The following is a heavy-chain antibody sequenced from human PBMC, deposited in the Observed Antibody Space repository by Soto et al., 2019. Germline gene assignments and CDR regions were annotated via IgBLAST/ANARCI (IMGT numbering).Heavy chain of an antibody. Sequence: QVQLQESGPGLVKPSETLSLTCTVSGGSISSYYWSWIRQPPGKGLEWIGYIYYSGSTNYNPSLKSRVTISVDTSKNQFSLKLSSVTAADTAVYYCARVPVVPAATEYYYYYYYMDVWGKGTTVTVSS. J-gene: IGHJ6*03. CDR3: ARVPVVPAATEYYYYYYYMDV. CDR1: GGSISSYY. D-gene: IGHD2-2*01. CDR2: IYYSGST. V-gene: IGHV4-59*01.